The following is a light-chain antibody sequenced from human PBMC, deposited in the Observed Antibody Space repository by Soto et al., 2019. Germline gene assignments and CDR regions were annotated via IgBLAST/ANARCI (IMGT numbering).Light chain of an antibody. CDR1: RNYNL. V-gene: IGLV2-23*01. J-gene: IGLJ1*01. CDR2: EDT. CDR3: CSYVGASIYV. Sequence: QSALTQPASVSGSPGQSITISCTGTRNYNLVSWYQQHPGRAPKLMIYEDTERPSGLSDRFSGSKSGNTASLTISGLQTEDEADYYCCSYVGASIYVFGTGTKVTVL.